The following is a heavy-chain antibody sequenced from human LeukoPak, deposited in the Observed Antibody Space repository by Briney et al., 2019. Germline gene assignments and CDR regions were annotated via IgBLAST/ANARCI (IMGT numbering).Heavy chain of an antibody. J-gene: IGHJ4*02. D-gene: IGHD6-19*01. Sequence: ASVKVSCKASGYTFTSYGMSWVRQAPGQGLEWMGWISAYNGNTNYAQKLQGRVTMTTDTSTSTAYMELRSLRSDDTAVYYCARPSSSGWYHRPQSGHYFDYWGQGTLITVSS. CDR1: GYTFTSYG. CDR3: ARPSSSGWYHRPQSGHYFDY. CDR2: ISAYNGNT. V-gene: IGHV1-18*01.